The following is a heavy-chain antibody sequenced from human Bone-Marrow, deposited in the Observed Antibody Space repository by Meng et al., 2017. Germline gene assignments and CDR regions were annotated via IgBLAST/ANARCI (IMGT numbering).Heavy chain of an antibody. V-gene: IGHV4-31*01. CDR2: IYYSGST. D-gene: IGHD1-14*01. CDR1: GGSISSGGYY. CDR3: AREASPEYYFDY. J-gene: IGHJ4*02. Sequence: QVQLQRTGPGLVKPSQTLSLTCTVSGGSISSGGYYWSWIRQHPGKGLEWIGYIYYSGSTYYNPSLKSLVTISVDTSKNQFSLKLSSVTAADTAVYYCAREASPEYYFDYWGQGTLVTVSS.